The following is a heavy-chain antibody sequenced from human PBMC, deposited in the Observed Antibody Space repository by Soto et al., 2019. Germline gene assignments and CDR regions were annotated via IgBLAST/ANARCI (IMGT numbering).Heavy chain of an antibody. J-gene: IGHJ4*02. D-gene: IGHD2-15*01. CDR1: GDSFSSNNIA. CDR3: ASGRWPTFDY. V-gene: IGHV6-1*01. Sequence: TLSLTCAVSGDSFSSNNIAWNWLRQSPGRGLEWLGRTYYRSKWYNEYAVSVRSRITINLDTSKNQLSLQLISLTPEDTAVYYCASGRWPTFDYWGQGAQVTVSS. CDR2: TYYRSKWYN.